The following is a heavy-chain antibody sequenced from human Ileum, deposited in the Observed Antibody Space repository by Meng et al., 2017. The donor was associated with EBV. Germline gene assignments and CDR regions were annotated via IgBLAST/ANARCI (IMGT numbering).Heavy chain of an antibody. J-gene: IGHJ4*02. Sequence: GQGRGDTSDPPSLTCTVSGASVTSSGYYWSWFRQSPGKGLEWLGYVNYNGDSTYNPSLKSRVTIFIDTSKKQFYLNLTSATAAATAIYYCARDLRVGGAFDYWGQGTLVTVSS. CDR3: ARDLRVGGAFDY. V-gene: IGHV4-61*08. D-gene: IGHD1-26*01. CDR2: VNYNGDS. CDR1: GASVTSSGYY.